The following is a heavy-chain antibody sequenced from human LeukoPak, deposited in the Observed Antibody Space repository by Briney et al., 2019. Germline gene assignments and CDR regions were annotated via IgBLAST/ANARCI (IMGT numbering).Heavy chain of an antibody. D-gene: IGHD1-14*01. Sequence: GGSLRLSCAASGFTFSSYAMHWVRQAPGKGLEWVSVISGSGGTTYYADSVKGRFTISRDSSKNTLYLQMNSLRAEDTAVYYSAKVSGGGLYYDGMDVWGQGTTVTVSS. CDR3: AKVSGGGLYYDGMDV. CDR2: ISGSGGTT. V-gene: IGHV3-23*01. J-gene: IGHJ6*02. CDR1: GFTFSSYA.